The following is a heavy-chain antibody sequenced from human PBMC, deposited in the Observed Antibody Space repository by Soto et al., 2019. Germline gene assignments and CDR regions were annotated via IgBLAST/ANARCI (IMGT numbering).Heavy chain of an antibody. CDR2: IYYSGST. Sequence: LSLTCTVSGGSISSGGYYWSWIRQHPGKGLEWIGYIYYSGSTYYNPSLKSRVTISVDTSKNQFSLKLSSVTAADTAVYYCARYPRYGSGSYYYYYGMDVWGQGTTVTVSS. CDR3: ARYPRYGSGSYYYYYGMDV. D-gene: IGHD3-10*01. V-gene: IGHV4-31*03. CDR1: GGSISSGGYY. J-gene: IGHJ6*02.